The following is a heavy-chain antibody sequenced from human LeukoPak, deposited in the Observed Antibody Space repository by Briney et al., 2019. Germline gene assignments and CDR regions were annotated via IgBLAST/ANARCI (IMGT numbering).Heavy chain of an antibody. J-gene: IGHJ5*02. CDR3: ARDTSFQLYRDGWFDP. CDR1: GYTFTSYG. D-gene: IGHD3-16*02. V-gene: IGHV1-18*01. Sequence: ASVKVSCKASGYTFTSYGITWVRQAPGQGLEWMGWISAYNGNTHYAQKLQGRVTMTTDTSTSTAYMELRSLRSDDKAVYYCARDTSFQLYRDGWFDPWGQGTLVTVSS. CDR2: ISAYNGNT.